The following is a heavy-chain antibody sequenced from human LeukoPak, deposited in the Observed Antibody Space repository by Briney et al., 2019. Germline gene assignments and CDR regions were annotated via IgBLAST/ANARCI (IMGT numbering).Heavy chain of an antibody. V-gene: IGHV3-33*01. CDR2: IWYDGSNK. CDR3: ARGGEFQLLSPLYYYYCMDV. CDR1: GFTFSSYG. D-gene: IGHD3-16*01. J-gene: IGHJ6*04. Sequence: GGSLRLSCAASGFTFSSYGMHWVRQAPGKGLEWVAVIWYDGSNKYYADSVKGRFTISRDNSKNTLYLQMNSVRAEDTAVYYCARGGEFQLLSPLYYYYCMDVWGKGTTVTVSS.